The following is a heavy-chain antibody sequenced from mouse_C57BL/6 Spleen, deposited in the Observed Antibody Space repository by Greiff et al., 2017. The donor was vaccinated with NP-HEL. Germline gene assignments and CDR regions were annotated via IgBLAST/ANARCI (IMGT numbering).Heavy chain of an antibody. CDR2: IYPRSGNT. Sequence: QVQLQQSGAELARPGASVKLSCKASGYTFTSYGISWVKQRTGQGLEWIGEIYPRSGNTYYNEKFKGKATLTADKSSSTAYMELRSLTSEDSAVYFGARSGDYDMDYYAMDYWGQGTSVTVSS. CDR3: ARSGDYDMDYYAMDY. V-gene: IGHV1-81*01. CDR1: GYTFTSYG. D-gene: IGHD2-4*01. J-gene: IGHJ4*01.